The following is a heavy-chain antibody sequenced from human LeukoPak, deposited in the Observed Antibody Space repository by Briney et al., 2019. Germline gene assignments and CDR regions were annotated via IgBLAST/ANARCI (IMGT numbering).Heavy chain of an antibody. V-gene: IGHV4-39*07. CDR3: AREGYSSSWFNAFDI. CDR2: IYYSGST. Sequence: SETLSLTCTVSGGSISSSNYYWGWIRQPPGKGLEWIGSIYYSGSTCYNPSLKSRVSISVDTSKNQFSLKLSSVTAADTAVYYCAREGYSSSWFNAFDIWGQGTMVTVSS. J-gene: IGHJ3*02. CDR1: GGSISSSNYY. D-gene: IGHD6-13*01.